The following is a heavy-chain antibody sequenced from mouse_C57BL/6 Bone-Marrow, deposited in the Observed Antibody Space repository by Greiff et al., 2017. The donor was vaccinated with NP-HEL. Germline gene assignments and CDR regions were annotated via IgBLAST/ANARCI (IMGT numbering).Heavy chain of an antibody. V-gene: IGHV1-64*01. J-gene: IGHJ2*01. CDR1: GYTFTSYW. CDR3: AAITTVVAEGSFDY. Sequence: VKLMESGAELVKPGASVKLSCKASGYTFTSYWMHWVKQRPGQGLEWIGMIHPNSGSTNYNEKFKSKATLTVDKSSSTAYMQLSSLTSEDSAVYYCAAITTVVAEGSFDYWGQGTTLTVSS. D-gene: IGHD1-1*01. CDR2: IHPNSGST.